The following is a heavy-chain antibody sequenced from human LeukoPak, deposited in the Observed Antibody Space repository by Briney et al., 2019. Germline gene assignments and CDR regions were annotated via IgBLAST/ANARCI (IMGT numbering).Heavy chain of an antibody. CDR3: ARDKGPAAGSFVYFDY. V-gene: IGHV3-11*01. Sequence: GGSLRPSCAASGFTFSDYYMSWIRQAPGKGLEWVSYISSSGSTIYYADSVKGRFTISRDNAKNSLYLQMNSLRAEDTAVYYCARDKGPAAGSFVYFDYWGQGTLVTVSS. D-gene: IGHD6-13*01. J-gene: IGHJ4*02. CDR2: ISSSGSTI. CDR1: GFTFSDYY.